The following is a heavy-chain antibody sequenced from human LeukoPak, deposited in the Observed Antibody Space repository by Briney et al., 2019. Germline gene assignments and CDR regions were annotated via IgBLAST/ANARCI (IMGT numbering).Heavy chain of an antibody. J-gene: IGHJ6*02. Sequence: PGRSLRLSCVASGFTFRSYVMHWVRQAPGKGLEGVAVIWYDGSNKDYADSVKGRFTISRDNSRNTLYLQMNSLRAEDTAVYYCARGGYNYGDMDVWGQGTTVTVSS. CDR3: ARGGYNYGDMDV. CDR1: GFTFRSYV. CDR2: IWYDGSNK. V-gene: IGHV3-33*01. D-gene: IGHD5-18*01.